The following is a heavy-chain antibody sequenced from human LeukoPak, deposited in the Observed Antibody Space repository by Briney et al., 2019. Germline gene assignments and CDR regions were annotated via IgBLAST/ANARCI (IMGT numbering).Heavy chain of an antibody. CDR1: GGSVSSDFYY. CDR3: ARVGRGLAYYYDSSGYYPNYCDY. Sequence: SQTLSLTCTVSGGSVSSDFYYWSWIRQAAGKGLEWIGRIYSSGTTNYNPSLKSRVTMSVDTSKNQFSLRLSSVSAADTAVYYCARVGRGLAYYYDSSGYYPNYCDYWGQGTLVTVSS. J-gene: IGHJ4*02. D-gene: IGHD3-22*01. CDR2: IYSSGTT. V-gene: IGHV4-61*02.